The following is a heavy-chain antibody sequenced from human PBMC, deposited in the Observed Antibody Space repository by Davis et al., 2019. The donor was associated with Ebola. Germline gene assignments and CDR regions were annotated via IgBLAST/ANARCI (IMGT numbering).Heavy chain of an antibody. V-gene: IGHV3-23*01. Sequence: PGGSLRLSCAGSGFMFSNYVMNWVRQAPGKGLEWVSTISAGGADTHYADSMKGRFTISRDNSKSTLYLQMNSLRAEDTAVYYCASSTIGNTAFDYWGQGTLITVSS. D-gene: IGHD1-1*01. J-gene: IGHJ4*02. CDR2: ISAGGADT. CDR3: ASSTIGNTAFDY. CDR1: GFMFSNYV.